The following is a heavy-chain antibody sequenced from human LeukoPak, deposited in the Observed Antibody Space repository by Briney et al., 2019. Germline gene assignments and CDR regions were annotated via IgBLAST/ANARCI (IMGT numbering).Heavy chain of an antibody. CDR2: INHSGST. D-gene: IGHD3-22*01. CDR1: GFTFISYA. Sequence: GSLRLSCAASGFTFISYAMSWIRQPPGKGLEWIGEINHSGSTDYNPSLKSRVTISIDTSKNQFSLKLSSVTAADTAVYYCAPRGYYDSSGYYYFDNWGQGTLVTVSS. CDR3: APRGYYDSSGYYYFDN. V-gene: IGHV4-34*08. J-gene: IGHJ4*02.